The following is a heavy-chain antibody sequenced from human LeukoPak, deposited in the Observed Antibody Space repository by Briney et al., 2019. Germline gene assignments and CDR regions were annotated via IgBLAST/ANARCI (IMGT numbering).Heavy chain of an antibody. J-gene: IGHJ6*02. Sequence: PGGSLRLSCAASGFTFSSYAMHWVRQAPGKGLEWVAVISYDGSNKYYADSVKGRFTISRDNSKNTLYLQMNSLRAEDTAVYYCAREQYSSGWSGYYYYGMDVWGQGTTVTVSS. CDR1: GFTFSSYA. CDR2: ISYDGSNK. V-gene: IGHV3-30-3*01. CDR3: AREQYSSGWSGYYYYGMDV. D-gene: IGHD6-19*01.